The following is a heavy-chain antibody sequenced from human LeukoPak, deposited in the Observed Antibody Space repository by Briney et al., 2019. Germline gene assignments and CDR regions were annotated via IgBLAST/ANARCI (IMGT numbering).Heavy chain of an antibody. J-gene: IGHJ4*02. CDR2: INPNSGGT. CDR1: GYTFTGYY. D-gene: IGHD3-22*01. Sequence: ASVKVSCKASGYTFTGYYMHWVRQAPGQGLEWMGWINPNSGGTNYAQKFQGRVTMTRDTSTSTVYMELSSLRSEDTAVYYCARVGRKGVTMIVVYYFDYWGQGTQVTVSS. CDR3: ARVGRKGVTMIVVYYFDY. V-gene: IGHV1-2*02.